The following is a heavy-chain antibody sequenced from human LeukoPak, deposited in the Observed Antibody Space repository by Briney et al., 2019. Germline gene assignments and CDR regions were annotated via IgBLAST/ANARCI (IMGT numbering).Heavy chain of an antibody. CDR3: ARRAPGTHAFDF. CDR1: GFTFSTYD. D-gene: IGHD1-1*01. CDR2: IWSDGSDK. J-gene: IGHJ3*01. V-gene: IGHV3-33*01. Sequence: PGGSLRLSCAASGFTFSTYDMHWVRQAPGKGLEWVAVIWSDGSDKYYADSVKGRFTISRDNSKNTLYLQMNTLRAEDTAVYYCARRAPGTHAFDFWGQGTLVTVSS.